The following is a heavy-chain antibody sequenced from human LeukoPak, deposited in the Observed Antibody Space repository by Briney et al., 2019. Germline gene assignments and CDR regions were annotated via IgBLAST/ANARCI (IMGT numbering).Heavy chain of an antibody. J-gene: IGHJ4*02. D-gene: IGHD3-22*01. Sequence: ASVKVSCKASGYTFTGYYMHWVRQAPGQGLEWMGWINPNSGGTNYAQKFQGRVTMTRDTSISTAYMELSRLRSDDTVVYYCARDKRSFYYDSSGYSSWGQGTLVTVSS. V-gene: IGHV1-2*02. CDR2: INPNSGGT. CDR1: GYTFTGYY. CDR3: ARDKRSFYYDSSGYSS.